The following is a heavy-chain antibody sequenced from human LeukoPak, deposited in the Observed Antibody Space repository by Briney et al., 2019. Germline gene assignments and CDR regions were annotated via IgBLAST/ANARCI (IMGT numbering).Heavy chain of an antibody. CDR1: GFTFSSYG. CDR2: IWYDGSNK. V-gene: IGHV3-33*01. CDR3: ARDRTRDCSGGGCYRHYFDY. Sequence: GGSLRLSCAASGFTFSSYGMHWVRQAPGKGLEWVAIIWYDGSNKYYADSVRGRFTISRDNSKNKLYLQMNSLRAEDTAMYYCARDRTRDCSGGGCYRHYFDYWGQGTLVTVSS. J-gene: IGHJ4*02. D-gene: IGHD2-15*01.